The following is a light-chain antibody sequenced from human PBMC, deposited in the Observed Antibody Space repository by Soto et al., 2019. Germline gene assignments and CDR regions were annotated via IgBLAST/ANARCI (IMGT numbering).Light chain of an antibody. J-gene: IGKJ1*01. CDR2: AAS. CDR3: QQSYSTPPT. V-gene: IGKV1-39*01. Sequence: DTPMTQSPSSLSATVGDRDTIPCRASQSISSYLNWYQQKPGKAPKLLIYAASSLQSGVPSRFSGSGSGTDFTLTISSLQPEDFATYYCQQSYSTPPTFGQGTKVDIK. CDR1: QSISSY.